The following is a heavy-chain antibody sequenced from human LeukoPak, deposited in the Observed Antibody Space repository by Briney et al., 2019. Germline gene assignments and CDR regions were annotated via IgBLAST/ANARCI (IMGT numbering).Heavy chain of an antibody. J-gene: IGHJ6*02. V-gene: IGHV3-33*01. CDR3: ARDRVLDFWSGYYDYYYGMDV. CDR2: IWYDGSNK. Sequence: GRSLRLSCAASGFTFSSYGMHWVRQAPGKGLEWVAVIWYDGSNKYYADSVKGQFTISRDNSKNTLYLQMNSLRAEDTAVYYCARDRVLDFWSGYYDYYYGMDVWGQGTTVTVPS. CDR1: GFTFSSYG. D-gene: IGHD3-3*01.